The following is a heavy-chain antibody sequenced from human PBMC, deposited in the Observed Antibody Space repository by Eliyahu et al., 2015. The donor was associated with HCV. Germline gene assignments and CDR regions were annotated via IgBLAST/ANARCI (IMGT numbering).Heavy chain of an antibody. D-gene: IGHD5-24*01. CDR1: GGSISSGTHY. CDR2: IYYSGTT. J-gene: IGHJ3*02. Sequence: QLQLRESGPGLVKPSDTLSLTCTVSGGSISSGTHYWGGFRQPPGKGLEWIGSIYYSGTTYNNPSLKSRVTISQDTSRNQFSLTLRSVTAADTAMYYCARRRDGYKYGDAFDIWGQGTLVTVSS. CDR3: ARRRDGYKYGDAFDI. V-gene: IGHV4-39*01.